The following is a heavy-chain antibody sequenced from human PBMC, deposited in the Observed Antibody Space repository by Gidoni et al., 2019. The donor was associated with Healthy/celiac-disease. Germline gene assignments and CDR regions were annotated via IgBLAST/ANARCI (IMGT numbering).Heavy chain of an antibody. Sequence: EVQLLESGGGLVQPGGSLRLSCAASGFPFSIYAMSWVRQAPGKGLEWVSAISGSGGRTYYADSVKGRFTISRDNSKNTLYLQMNSLRAEDTAVYYCASRRGILGRRIHDAFDIWGQGTMVTVSS. CDR2: ISGSGGRT. V-gene: IGHV3-23*01. J-gene: IGHJ3*02. CDR1: GFPFSIYA. CDR3: ASRRGILGRRIHDAFDI. D-gene: IGHD3-16*01.